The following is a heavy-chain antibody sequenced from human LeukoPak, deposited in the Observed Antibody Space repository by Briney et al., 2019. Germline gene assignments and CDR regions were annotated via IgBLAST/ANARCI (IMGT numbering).Heavy chain of an antibody. CDR2: IHYSGST. CDR1: GASLSRYY. J-gene: IGHJ4*02. D-gene: IGHD1-26*01. CDR3: ATYSDSDYTVFDS. V-gene: IGHV4-59*01. Sequence: SETLSLTCTVSGASLSRYYWTWIRQPPGKGLEWIGYIHYSGSTNYNASLKRRLAIPVDTSKNQTSMKLTSVTAADTAVYYCATYSDSDYTVFDSWGQGTLVSVSS.